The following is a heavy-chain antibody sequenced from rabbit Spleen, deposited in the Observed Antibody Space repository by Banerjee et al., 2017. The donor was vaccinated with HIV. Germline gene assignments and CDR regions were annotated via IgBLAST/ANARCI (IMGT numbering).Heavy chain of an antibody. Sequence: QSLEESGGDLVKPGASLTLTCIASGVSFSANSYICWVRQAPGKGLEWIACIDTNDGDTDYANWPKGRFTISKTSSTTVTLQITSLTAADTATYFCARGADSYNSIGTAFDPWGQGTLVTVS. J-gene: IGHJ2*01. V-gene: IGHV1S40*01. CDR3: ARGADSYNSIGTAFDP. D-gene: IGHD6-1*01. CDR2: IDTNDGDT. CDR1: GVSFSANSY.